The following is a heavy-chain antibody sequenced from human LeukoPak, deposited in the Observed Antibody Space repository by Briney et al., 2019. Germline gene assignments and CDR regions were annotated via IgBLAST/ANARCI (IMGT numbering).Heavy chain of an antibody. J-gene: IGHJ5*02. CDR2: ISGSGGST. D-gene: IGHD2-2*01. V-gene: IGHV3-23*01. Sequence: GGSLRLSCAASGFTFSSYAMSWVRQAPGKGLEWVSAISGSGGSTYYADSVKGRFTISRDNSKNTLYLQMNSLRAEDTAVYYCARDRGYCSSTSCYPLPNWFDPWGQGTLVTVSS. CDR1: GFTFSSYA. CDR3: ARDRGYCSSTSCYPLPNWFDP.